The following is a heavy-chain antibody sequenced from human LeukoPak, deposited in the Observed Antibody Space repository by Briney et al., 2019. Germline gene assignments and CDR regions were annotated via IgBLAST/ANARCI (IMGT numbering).Heavy chain of an antibody. CDR1: GFTVSSNY. CDR2: IYSGGST. D-gene: IGHD2-15*01. Sequence: GGPLRLSCAASGFTVSSNYMSWVRQAPGKGLEWVSVIYSGGSTYYADSVKGRFTISGDNSKNTLYLQMNSLRAEDTAVYYCAIPHSGYCSGGSCYGDYWGQGTLVTVSS. CDR3: AIPHSGYCSGGSCYGDY. J-gene: IGHJ4*02. V-gene: IGHV3-66*01.